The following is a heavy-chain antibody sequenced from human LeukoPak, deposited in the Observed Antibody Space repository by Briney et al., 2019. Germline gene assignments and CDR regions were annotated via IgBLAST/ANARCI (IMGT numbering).Heavy chain of an antibody. CDR3: ARTNLSGSYLLYYFDY. CDR1: GGSISSYY. J-gene: IGHJ4*02. Sequence: SETLSLTSTVSGGSISSYYWSWIRQPPGKGLEWIGYIYYSGSTNYNPSLKSRVTISVDTSKNQFSLKLSSVTAADTAVYYCARTNLSGSYLLYYFDYWGQGTLVTVSS. V-gene: IGHV4-59*01. CDR2: IYYSGST. D-gene: IGHD1-26*01.